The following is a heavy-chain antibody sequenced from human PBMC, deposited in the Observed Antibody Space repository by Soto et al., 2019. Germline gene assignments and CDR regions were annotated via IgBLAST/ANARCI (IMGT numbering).Heavy chain of an antibody. CDR2: TAYSGNT. CDR1: SASISSYY. Sequence: QVQLQESGPGLVRPSETLSLTCTVSSASISSYYWIWIRQSPGKGLEWIGYTAYSGNTNYNPSLKSGVTISGDTSKHQFSLRLSSVTAADTAVYYCARAVGDPLYYLDYWGQGTLVTVSS. J-gene: IGHJ4*02. D-gene: IGHD2-21*02. V-gene: IGHV4-59*08. CDR3: ARAVGDPLYYLDY.